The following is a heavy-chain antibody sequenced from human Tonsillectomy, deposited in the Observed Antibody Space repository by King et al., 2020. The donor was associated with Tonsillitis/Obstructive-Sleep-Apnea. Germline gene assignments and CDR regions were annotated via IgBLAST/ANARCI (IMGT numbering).Heavy chain of an antibody. D-gene: IGHD1-1*01. J-gene: IGHJ3*02. CDR1: VGSFSGYY. V-gene: IGHV4-34*01. Sequence: VQLQQWGAGLLKPSETLSLTCAVYVGSFSGYYWSWIRQPPEKGLEWIGEISHSGSTNYNPSLKSRVTISVDTSKNQFSLRMNSVTAADTAVYYCATMLGSMEAFDIWGQGTMVTVSS. CDR2: ISHSGST. CDR3: ATMLGSMEAFDI.